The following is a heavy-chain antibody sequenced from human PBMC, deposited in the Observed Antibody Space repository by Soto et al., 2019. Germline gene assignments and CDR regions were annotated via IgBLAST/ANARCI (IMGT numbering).Heavy chain of an antibody. V-gene: IGHV3-23*01. D-gene: IGHD3-3*01. J-gene: IGHJ4*02. CDR1: GFTFSSYA. CDR3: AKGRYYDFWSGYPNFDY. Sequence: GGSLSLSCAASGFTFSSYAMSWVRPAPGKGLEWVSAISGSGGSTYYADSVKGRFTISRDNSKNTLYLQMNSLRAEDTAVYYCAKGRYYDFWSGYPNFDYWGQGTLVTVSS. CDR2: ISGSGGST.